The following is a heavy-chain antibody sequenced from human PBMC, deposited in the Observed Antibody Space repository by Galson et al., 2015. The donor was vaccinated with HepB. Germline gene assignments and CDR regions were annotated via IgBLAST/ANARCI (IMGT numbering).Heavy chain of an antibody. Sequence: LSLTCTVSGGSISGSSHYWGWIRQTPGKGLEWIGSIFYSGSTYYNPSLKSRVTISVDTSRNQFSVELRSVTAVDTAVYYCAKNHSVIRGFASFSYGFDVWGPGTTVTVSS. D-gene: IGHD3-10*01. CDR3: AKNHSVIRGFASFSYGFDV. CDR1: GGSISGSSHY. V-gene: IGHV4-39*07. J-gene: IGHJ6*02. CDR2: IFYSGST.